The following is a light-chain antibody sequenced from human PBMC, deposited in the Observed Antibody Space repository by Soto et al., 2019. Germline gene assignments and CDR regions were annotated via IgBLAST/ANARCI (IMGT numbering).Light chain of an antibody. CDR2: KAS. Sequence: DIQMTQLPSTLSGSVGARFTITCRARQTITSWLSWYQQQPGKAPKLLIYKASTLKSGVPSRFSGSGSGTEFTLTISSLQPDDFATYYCQHYNSYSEAVGQGTKVDIK. CDR1: QTITSW. J-gene: IGKJ1*01. CDR3: QHYNSYSEA. V-gene: IGKV1-5*03.